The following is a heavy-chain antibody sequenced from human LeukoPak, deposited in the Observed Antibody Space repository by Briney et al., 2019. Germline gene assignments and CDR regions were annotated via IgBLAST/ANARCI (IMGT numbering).Heavy chain of an antibody. CDR3: ARDLIAAAGTWDY. CDR2: ISSSGSTI. Sequence: GGSLRLSCAASGFTFSSYEMNWVRQAPGKGLEWVSYISSSGSTIYYADSVKGRFTISRDNAKNSLHLQMNSLRAEDTAVYYCARDLIAAAGTWDYWGQGTLVTVSS. CDR1: GFTFSSYE. J-gene: IGHJ4*02. D-gene: IGHD6-13*01. V-gene: IGHV3-48*03.